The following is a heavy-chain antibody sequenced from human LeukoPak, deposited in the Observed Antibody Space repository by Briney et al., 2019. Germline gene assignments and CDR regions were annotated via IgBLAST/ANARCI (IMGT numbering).Heavy chain of an antibody. CDR3: ARVGESNYDFWSGYYYNWFDP. CDR1: GGTFSSYT. Sequence: ASVKVSCKPSGGTFSSYTISWVRQAPGQGLEWMGRTIPILGVANYAQKFQGRVTITADKSTSTAYMEMSSLRSEDTAVYYCARVGESNYDFWSGYYYNWFDPWGQGTLVSVSS. V-gene: IGHV1-69*10. CDR2: TIPILGVA. J-gene: IGHJ5*02. D-gene: IGHD3-3*01.